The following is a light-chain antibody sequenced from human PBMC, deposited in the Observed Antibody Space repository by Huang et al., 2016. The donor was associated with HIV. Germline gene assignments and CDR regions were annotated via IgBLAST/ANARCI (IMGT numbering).Light chain of an antibody. J-gene: IGKJ1*01. V-gene: IGKV3-15*01. CDR3: QQYNNWLA. CDR2: GAS. Sequence: EIVMTQSPATLSVSPGERATLSCRASQTVNSNLAWYQHKPGQAPRLLIYGASTRATGVPARFSGSGSGTKFTLNISSLQSEDFAVYYCQQYNNWLAFGQGTKVEIK. CDR1: QTVNSN.